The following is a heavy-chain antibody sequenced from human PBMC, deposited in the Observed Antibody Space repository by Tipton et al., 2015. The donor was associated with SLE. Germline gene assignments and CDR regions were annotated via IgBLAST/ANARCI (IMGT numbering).Heavy chain of an antibody. D-gene: IGHD5-18*01. CDR3: ARTNSYGYPYYYGMDV. CDR1: GFTVSTNY. Sequence: SLRLSCAASGFTVSTNYMSWVRQAPGKGLEWVSVIYSGGTTYYADSVKGRFTISRDNSKNTLYLQMNSLRAEDTAVYYCARTNSYGYPYYYGMDVWGQGTTVTVSS. V-gene: IGHV3-66*02. J-gene: IGHJ6*02. CDR2: IYSGGTT.